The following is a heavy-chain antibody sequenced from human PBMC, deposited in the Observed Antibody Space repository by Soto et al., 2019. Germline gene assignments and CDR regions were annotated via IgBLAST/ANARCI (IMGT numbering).Heavy chain of an antibody. D-gene: IGHD6-13*01. J-gene: IGHJ4*02. Sequence: SETLSLTCAVSGGSISSSNWWSWVRQPPGKGLEWIGEIYHSGSTNYNPSLKSRVTISVDKSKNQFSRKLSSVTAADTAVYYCASAHYYSSSWYFDYWGQGTLVTVSS. CDR1: GGSISSSNW. V-gene: IGHV4-4*02. CDR2: IYHSGST. CDR3: ASAHYYSSSWYFDY.